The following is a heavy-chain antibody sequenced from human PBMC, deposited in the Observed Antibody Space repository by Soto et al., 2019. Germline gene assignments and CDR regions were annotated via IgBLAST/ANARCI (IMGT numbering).Heavy chain of an antibody. CDR1: GVSIGSHF. D-gene: IGHD6-6*01. Sequence: PSETLSLTCSVSGVSIGSHFWSWIRQPPGKGLEWIGSIYYSGSTYYNPSLKSRVTISVDTSKNQFSLKLSSVTAADTAVYYCARRTRISSIAARENWFDPWGQGTLVTVSS. J-gene: IGHJ5*02. V-gene: IGHV4-39*01. CDR2: IYYSGST. CDR3: ARRTRISSIAARENWFDP.